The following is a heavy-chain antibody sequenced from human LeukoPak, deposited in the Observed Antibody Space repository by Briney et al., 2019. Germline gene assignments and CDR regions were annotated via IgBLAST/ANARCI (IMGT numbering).Heavy chain of an antibody. CDR2: ISYDGSNK. CDR3: ARDGVGATRWTEYFQH. Sequence: PGRSLRLSCAASGFTFSSYAMHWVRQAPGKGLEWVAVISYDGSNKYFADSVKGRFTISRDNSKNTLYLQMNSLRAEDTAVYYCARDGVGATRWTEYFQHWGQGTLVTVSS. D-gene: IGHD1-26*01. V-gene: IGHV3-30-3*01. J-gene: IGHJ1*01. CDR1: GFTFSSYA.